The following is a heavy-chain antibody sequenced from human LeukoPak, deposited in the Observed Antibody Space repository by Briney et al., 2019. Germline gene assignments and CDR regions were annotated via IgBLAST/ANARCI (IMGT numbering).Heavy chain of an antibody. J-gene: IGHJ3*02. CDR1: GGSISSYY. Sequence: SETLSLTCTVSGGSISSYYWSWIRQPPGKGLEWIGYIYYSGSTNYNPSLKSRVTISVDTSKNQFSLKLSSVTAADTAVYYCASSVNSYSSSWGGDAFDIWGQGTMVTVSS. CDR3: ASSVNSYSSSWGGDAFDI. D-gene: IGHD6-13*01. CDR2: IYYSGST. V-gene: IGHV4-59*08.